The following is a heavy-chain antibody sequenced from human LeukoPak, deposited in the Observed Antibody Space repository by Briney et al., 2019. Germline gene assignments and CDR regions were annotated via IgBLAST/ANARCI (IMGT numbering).Heavy chain of an antibody. D-gene: IGHD1-14*01. CDR2: ISGSGGTT. V-gene: IGHV3-23*01. CDR1: GFTFNNYA. Sequence: GGSLRLSCAASGFTFNNYAMNWVRQAPGKGLEWVSVISGSGGTTYYADSVKGRFTISRDSSKNTLYLQMNSLRAEDTAVYYCAKVSGGGLYYDGMDVWGQGTTVTVSS. J-gene: IGHJ6*02. CDR3: AKVSGGGLYYDGMDV.